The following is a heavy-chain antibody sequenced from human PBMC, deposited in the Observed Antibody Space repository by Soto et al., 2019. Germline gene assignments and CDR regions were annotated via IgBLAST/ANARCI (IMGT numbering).Heavy chain of an antibody. CDR1: GGSISSYY. CDR3: ARDLWRGADNYGYFDC. D-gene: IGHD3-3*01. Sequence: KSSETLSLTCTVSGGSISSYYWSWIRQSPGKGLEWIGHIYYSGTTNYNPSLKSRVTISVGTSKNQFSLKLSSVTAADTAVYYCARDLWRGADNYGYFDCWGQGTLVTVSS. CDR2: IYYSGTT. J-gene: IGHJ4*02. V-gene: IGHV4-59*01.